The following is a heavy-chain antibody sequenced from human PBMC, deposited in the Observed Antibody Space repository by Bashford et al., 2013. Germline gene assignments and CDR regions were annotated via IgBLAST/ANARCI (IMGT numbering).Heavy chain of an antibody. V-gene: IGHV1-3*01. CDR2: INAGTGNT. D-gene: IGHD2-2*01. CDR1: GYTFTTYV. CDR3: ARGKSTSGYDAFDI. Sequence: ASVKVSCKASGYTFTTYVMHWVRQAPGQGLEWMGWINAGTGNTKYSQKFQGRVTITRDTSASTVYMESSSLTSEDTAMYYCARGKSTSGYDAFDIWGQGTMVTVSS. J-gene: IGHJ3*02.